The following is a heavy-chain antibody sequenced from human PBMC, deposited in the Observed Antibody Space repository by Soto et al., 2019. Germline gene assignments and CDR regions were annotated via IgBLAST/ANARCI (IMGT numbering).Heavy chain of an antibody. Sequence: ASVKVSCKASGYTFTSYAIHWVRQAPGQRLEWMGWINAGNGNTKYSQKFQDRVTITRDTSASTAYMELNSLKSEDTAVYYCTTDIWISRALDFWGQGTLVTVSS. CDR2: INAGNGNT. CDR1: GYTFTSYA. D-gene: IGHD3-3*01. CDR3: TTDIWISRALDF. J-gene: IGHJ4*02. V-gene: IGHV1-3*01.